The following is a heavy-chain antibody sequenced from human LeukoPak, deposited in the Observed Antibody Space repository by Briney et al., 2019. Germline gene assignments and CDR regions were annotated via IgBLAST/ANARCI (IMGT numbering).Heavy chain of an antibody. CDR2: IYFSGGT. CDR1: GGSMSGYY. CDR3: ARETTDSYALKALDI. J-gene: IGHJ3*02. Sequence: SETLSLTCTVSGGSMSGYYWSWSRQPPGKGLEWIGYIYFSGGTSYNPSLRRRVTISSDTSKNQFSLKLSSVTAADTAVYYCARETTDSYALKALDIWGQGTMVTVSS. V-gene: IGHV4-59*12. D-gene: IGHD5-18*01.